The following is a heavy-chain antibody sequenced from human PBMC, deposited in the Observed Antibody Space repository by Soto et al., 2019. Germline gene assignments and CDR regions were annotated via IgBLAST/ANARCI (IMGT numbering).Heavy chain of an antibody. Sequence: ASVKVSCKASGNTFSNYYIHWVRQVPGQGLEWMGTINPSGGHTTYAQKFLGRVTMTRDSSTSTLYMELTSLRFEDTAVYYCARGGHVVVVTAAFDYWG. J-gene: IGHJ4*01. CDR1: GNTFSNYY. D-gene: IGHD2-21*02. CDR2: INPSGGHT. CDR3: ARGGHVVVVTAAFDY. V-gene: IGHV1-46*03.